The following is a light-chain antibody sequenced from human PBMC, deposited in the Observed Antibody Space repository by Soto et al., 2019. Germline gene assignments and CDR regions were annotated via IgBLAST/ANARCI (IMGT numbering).Light chain of an antibody. Sequence: DVVMTQSPLSLPVTLGQPASISCRSSQSLVYSDGNTYLNWFQQRPGQSPRRLISRISNRDSGVPARFSGSGSGTDFALKISRVEAEDVGVYYCMQGTHWPITFGQGTRLEIK. V-gene: IGKV2-30*01. J-gene: IGKJ5*01. CDR2: RIS. CDR3: MQGTHWPIT. CDR1: QSLVYSDGNTY.